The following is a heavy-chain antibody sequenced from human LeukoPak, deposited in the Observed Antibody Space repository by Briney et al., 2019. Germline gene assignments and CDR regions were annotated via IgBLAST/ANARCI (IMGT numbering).Heavy chain of an antibody. CDR1: GGSISSSSYY. CDR3: ARIGGYSYGGALDY. Sequence: SETLSLTCTVSGGSISSSSYYWGWIRQPPGKGLEWIGSIYHSGSTYYNPSLKSRVTISVDTSKNQFSLKLSSVTAADTAVYYCARIGGYSYGGALDYWGQGTLVTVSS. V-gene: IGHV4-39*07. J-gene: IGHJ4*02. CDR2: IYHSGST. D-gene: IGHD5-18*01.